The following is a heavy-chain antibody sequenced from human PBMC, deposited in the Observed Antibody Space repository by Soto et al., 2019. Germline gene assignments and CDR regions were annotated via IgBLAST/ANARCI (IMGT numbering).Heavy chain of an antibody. Sequence: SQSLSLTCVISGDSVSSSSVAWKWVRQSPSRGLEWLGRAYYRSRWYSDFAVSVRGRIVINADTSKNQFSLQLNSVTPEDTAVYFCARSEEDSDYYYYGLDVWGQGXTVTVYS. CDR1: GDSVSSSSVA. CDR3: ARSEEDSDYYYYGLDV. J-gene: IGHJ6*02. D-gene: IGHD2-15*01. CDR2: AYYRSRWYS. V-gene: IGHV6-1*01.